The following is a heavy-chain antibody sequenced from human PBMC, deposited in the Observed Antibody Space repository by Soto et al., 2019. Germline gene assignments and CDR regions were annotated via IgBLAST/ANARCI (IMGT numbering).Heavy chain of an antibody. V-gene: IGHV3-23*01. CDR1: GFTFSVYG. Sequence: EVQLLESGGGLVQPGGSLRLSCAASGFTFSVYGMTWVRQGPGKGLEWVSLISGNGGTAYYADSVEGRFTISRDNSKNTRYLQMNSLRAEDTAVYYCAKNPEEIVPGGADYWGQGTLVTVSS. CDR3: AKNPEEIVPGGADY. D-gene: IGHD2-15*01. J-gene: IGHJ4*02. CDR2: ISGNGGTA.